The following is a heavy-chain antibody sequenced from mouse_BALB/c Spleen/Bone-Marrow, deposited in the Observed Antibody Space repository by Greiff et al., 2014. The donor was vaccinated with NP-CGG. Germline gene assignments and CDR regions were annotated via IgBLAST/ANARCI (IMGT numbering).Heavy chain of an antibody. Sequence: VQLQQSGPGLVAPSQSLPITCTVSGFSLTDYGVSWISQRPGQGLEWLGVIWGGGITYRNSALKYRLSISKENAKSQVFLKMYSLQTDDTAMYYCAKLNGDEWDYWGQGTILTVSA. CDR2: IWGGGIT. J-gene: IGHJ2*01. V-gene: IGHV2-6-5*01. CDR1: GFSLTDYG. D-gene: IGHD4-1*01. CDR3: AKLNGDEWDY.